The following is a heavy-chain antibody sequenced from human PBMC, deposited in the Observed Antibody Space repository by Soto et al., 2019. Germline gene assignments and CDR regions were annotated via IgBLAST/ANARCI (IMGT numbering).Heavy chain of an antibody. D-gene: IGHD4-4*01. CDR2: IKGDGSDK. Sequence: GSLRLSCAASGFAFNSYWMSWVRQAPGKGLEWVANIKGDGSDKYYVDSVKGRFTISRDNARNSLYLQMNSLRAEDTAMYYCASHEPSYTYGMTVWGQGTTVTVSS. CDR3: ASHEPSYTYGMTV. CDR1: GFAFNSYW. V-gene: IGHV3-7*01. J-gene: IGHJ6*02.